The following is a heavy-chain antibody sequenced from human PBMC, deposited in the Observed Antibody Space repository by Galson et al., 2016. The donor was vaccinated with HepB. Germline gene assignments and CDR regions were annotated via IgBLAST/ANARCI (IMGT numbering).Heavy chain of an antibody. J-gene: IGHJ4*02. CDR2: VDPEGGET. D-gene: IGHD2-8*01. CDR1: GYTFIDYY. V-gene: IGHV1-69-2*01. CDR3: AKGRANGADY. Sequence: VKVSCKVSGYTFIDYYMHWVQQAPGKGPEWVGLVDPEGGETIYAEKFQGRVTITADTSTDTAYMELRSLRSEDTAVYYCAKGRANGADYWGQGTLVTVSS.